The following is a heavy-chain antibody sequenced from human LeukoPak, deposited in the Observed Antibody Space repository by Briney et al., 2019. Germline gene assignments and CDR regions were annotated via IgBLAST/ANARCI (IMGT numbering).Heavy chain of an antibody. J-gene: IGHJ5*02. CDR1: GFTFGSYS. V-gene: IGHV3-23*01. CDR3: AKEQRGYTGYDVGSCFDP. CDR2: ISGSGGST. D-gene: IGHD5-12*01. Sequence: GGSLRLSCAASGFTFGSYSMSWVRQAPGKGLEWVSAISGSGGSTYYADSVKGRFTISRDNSKTTLYLQMNSLRAEDTAVYYCAKEQRGYTGYDVGSCFDPWGQGTLVTVSS.